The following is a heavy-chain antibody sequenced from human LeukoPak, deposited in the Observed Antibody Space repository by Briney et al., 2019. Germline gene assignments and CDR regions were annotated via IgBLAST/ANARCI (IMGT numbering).Heavy chain of an antibody. Sequence: GGSLRLSFAASGFTFSSYEMNWVRQAPGKGLEWVSYISSSGSTIYYADSVKGRFTISRDNAKNSLYLQMNSLRAEDTAVYYCASLPTGPYNWFDPWGQGTLVTVSS. CDR3: ASLPTGPYNWFDP. CDR1: GFTFSSYE. D-gene: IGHD4-11*01. V-gene: IGHV3-48*03. J-gene: IGHJ5*02. CDR2: ISSSGSTI.